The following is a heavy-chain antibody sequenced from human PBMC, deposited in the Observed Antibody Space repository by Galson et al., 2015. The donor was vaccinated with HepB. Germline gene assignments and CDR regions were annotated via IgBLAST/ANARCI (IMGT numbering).Heavy chain of an antibody. CDR3: ARDLVYPLDAFDI. V-gene: IGHV1-3*01. J-gene: IGHJ3*02. CDR2: INAGNGNT. Sequence: SVQVPCKSSGYTFTRYAMHWVRPAPGQRLEWMGWINAGNGNTKSSQKFQGRDTISRDTTATTDSMELRSLRSDDTAVYYCARDLVYPLDAFDIWVQGTMVTVSS. CDR1: GYTFTRYA. D-gene: IGHD5/OR15-5a*01.